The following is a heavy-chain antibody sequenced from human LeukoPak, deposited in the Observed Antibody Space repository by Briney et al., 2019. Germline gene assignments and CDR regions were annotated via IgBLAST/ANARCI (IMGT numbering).Heavy chain of an antibody. CDR3: ARVVVVVTAIRLRWFDP. CDR2: INHSGST. J-gene: IGHJ5*02. V-gene: IGHV4-34*01. D-gene: IGHD2-21*02. Sequence: PSETLSLTCAVYGGSFSGYYWSWIRQPPGKGLEWIGEINHSGSTNYNPSLKSRVTISVDTSKNQFPLKLSSVTAADTAVYYCARVVVVVTAIRLRWFDPWGQGTLVTVSS. CDR1: GGSFSGYY.